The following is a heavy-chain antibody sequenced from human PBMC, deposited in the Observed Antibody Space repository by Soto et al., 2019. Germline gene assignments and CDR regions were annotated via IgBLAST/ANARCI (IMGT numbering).Heavy chain of an antibody. V-gene: IGHV3-33*06. J-gene: IGHJ4*02. CDR2: IWYDGSSK. Sequence: QVKLVESGGGVVQPGRSLRLSCAVSGFTFSSYGMHWVHQAPGKGLEWVALIWYDGSSKFYADSVKGRFTISRDNSKNKLSLEMSSLRAEDTAMYYCAKPSYDFWSGYYHPFDGWGQGTLVTVSS. CDR1: GFTFSSYG. D-gene: IGHD3-3*01. CDR3: AKPSYDFWSGYYHPFDG.